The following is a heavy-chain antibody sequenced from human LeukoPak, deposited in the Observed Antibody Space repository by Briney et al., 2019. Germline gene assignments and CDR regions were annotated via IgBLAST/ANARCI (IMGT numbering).Heavy chain of an antibody. CDR3: ARHGDFWSGYYLSDY. J-gene: IGHJ4*02. Sequence: SETLSLTCTVSGGSISSGDYYWSWIRQPPGKGLEWIGYIYYSGSTYYNPSLKSRVTISVDTSKNQFSLKLSSVTAADTAVYYCARHGDFWSGYYLSDYWGQGTLVTVSS. V-gene: IGHV4-30-4*08. CDR2: IYYSGST. CDR1: GGSISSGDYY. D-gene: IGHD3-3*01.